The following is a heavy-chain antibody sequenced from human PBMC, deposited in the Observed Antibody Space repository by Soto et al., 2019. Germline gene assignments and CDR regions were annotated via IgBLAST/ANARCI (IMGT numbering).Heavy chain of an antibody. CDR3: ANVHGSGTYYNFPDY. J-gene: IGHJ4*02. V-gene: IGHV3-23*01. CDR2: IRGNANRT. D-gene: IGHD3-10*01. Sequence: RRLSCAASGFTFSTYALSWVRQAPGKGLEWVSSIRGNANRTYYAAAVKGPFTISRDNSKNTLYMLMNSLSAEDAALYYCANVHGSGTYYNFPDYWGQGTLVTVSS. CDR1: GFTFSTYA.